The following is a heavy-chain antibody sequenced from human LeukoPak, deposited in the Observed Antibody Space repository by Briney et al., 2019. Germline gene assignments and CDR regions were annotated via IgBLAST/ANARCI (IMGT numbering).Heavy chain of an antibody. Sequence: LETLSLTCTVSGGSISSYYWSWIRQPPGKGLEWIGYIYTSGSTNYNPSLKSRVTISVDTSKNQFSLKLSSVTAADTAVYYCARQGFYCSSTSCNLGFFDYWGQGTLVTVSS. CDR2: IYTSGST. CDR3: ARQGFYCSSTSCNLGFFDY. D-gene: IGHD2-2*01. J-gene: IGHJ4*02. V-gene: IGHV4-4*09. CDR1: GGSISSYY.